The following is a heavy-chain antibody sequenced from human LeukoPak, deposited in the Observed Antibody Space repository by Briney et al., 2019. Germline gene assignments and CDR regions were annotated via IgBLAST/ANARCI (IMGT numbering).Heavy chain of an antibody. CDR2: INHSGST. V-gene: IGHV4-34*01. Sequence: SETLSLTCAVYGGSFSGYYWSWIRQPPGKGLEWIGEINHSGSTNYNPSLKSRVTISVDTSKNQFSLKLSSVTAADTAVYYCARGVTNYYDSSGYYSVSVPFDYWGQGTLVTVSS. D-gene: IGHD3-22*01. CDR1: GGSFSGYY. J-gene: IGHJ4*02. CDR3: ARGVTNYYDSSGYYSVSVPFDY.